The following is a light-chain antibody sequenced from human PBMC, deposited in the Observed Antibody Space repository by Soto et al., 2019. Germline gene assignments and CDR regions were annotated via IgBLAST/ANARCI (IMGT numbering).Light chain of an antibody. J-gene: IGLJ1*01. CDR1: SSDIGGYNY. V-gene: IGLV2-8*01. Sequence: QPVLTKPPSASGSAGQSVTISCTGTSSDIGGYNYVSWYQQHPGKAPKLMIYEVSKRPSGVPDRFSGSKSGNTASLTVSGLQAEDEADYYCSSYAGSNNSYVFGTGTKVTVL. CDR2: EVS. CDR3: SSYAGSNNSYV.